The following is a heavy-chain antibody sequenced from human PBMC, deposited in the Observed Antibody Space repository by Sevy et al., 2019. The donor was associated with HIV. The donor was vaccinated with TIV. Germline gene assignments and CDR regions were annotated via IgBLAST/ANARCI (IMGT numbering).Heavy chain of an antibody. J-gene: IGHJ5*02. Sequence: LSLTCAVSGGSISSGGYSWSWIRQPPGKGLEWIGYIYHSGSTYYNPSLKSRVTISVDRSKNQFSRKLSSVTAADTAVYYCARALVMYYYDSSGWGWFDPWGQGTLVTVSS. CDR1: GGSISSGGYS. D-gene: IGHD3-22*01. V-gene: IGHV4-30-2*01. CDR2: IYHSGST. CDR3: ARALVMYYYDSSGWGWFDP.